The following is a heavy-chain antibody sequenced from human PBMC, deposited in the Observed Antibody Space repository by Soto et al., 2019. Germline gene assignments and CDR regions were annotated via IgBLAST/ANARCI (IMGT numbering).Heavy chain of an antibody. D-gene: IGHD2-21*02. CDR2: IYYSGST. J-gene: IGHJ6*02. Sequence: SKTLSLTCTVSGGSISSYYWSWIRQPPGKGLEWIGYIYYSGSTNYNPSLKSRVTISVDTSKNQFSLKLSSVTAADTAVYFCAREDDGGDSLDVWGQGTTVTVSS. CDR3: AREDDGGDSLDV. CDR1: GGSISSYY. V-gene: IGHV4-59*01.